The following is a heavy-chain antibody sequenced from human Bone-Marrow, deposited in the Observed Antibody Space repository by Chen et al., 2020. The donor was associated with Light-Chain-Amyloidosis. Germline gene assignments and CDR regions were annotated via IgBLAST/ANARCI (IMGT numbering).Heavy chain of an antibody. J-gene: IGHJ6*02. CDR1: GGTFRNYA. CDR2: IIPIFATP. CDR3: ARPGGLYYDATGNFYAMDV. V-gene: IGHV1-69*01. D-gene: IGHD3-22*01. Sequence: QVQLVQSGAEEKKPGSSGKVSCKASGGTFRNYASNGVRQAPGQGLEWMGGIIPIFATPNYAQKFRGRVTITADDSTTTAYMELSSLRSEDTAVYYCARPGGLYYDATGNFYAMDVWGQGTTVTVSS.